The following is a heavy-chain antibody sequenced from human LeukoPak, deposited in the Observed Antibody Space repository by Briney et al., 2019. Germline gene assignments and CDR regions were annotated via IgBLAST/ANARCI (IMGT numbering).Heavy chain of an antibody. J-gene: IGHJ5*02. Sequence: GGSLRLSCAASGFTFGSYALNWVRQAPGKGLEWVSSITSSSSHIYYADSVKGRFTISRDNAKNSLYLQMNGLRAEDTAVYYCARDFWSGYYTGNCFDPWGQGTLVTVSS. D-gene: IGHD3-3*01. V-gene: IGHV3-21*01. CDR1: GFTFGSYA. CDR2: ITSSSSHI. CDR3: ARDFWSGYYTGNCFDP.